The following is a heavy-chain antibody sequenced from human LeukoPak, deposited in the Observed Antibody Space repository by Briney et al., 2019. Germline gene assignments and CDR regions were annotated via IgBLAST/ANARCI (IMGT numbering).Heavy chain of an antibody. CDR3: AREARERYYYDSSGYSRNFDY. CDR2: IIPILGIA. V-gene: IGHV1-69*04. CDR1: GGTFSSYA. Sequence: ASVKVSCKASGGTFSSYAISWVRQAPGQGLEWMGRIIPILGIANYAQKFQGRVTITADKSTSTAYMELSSLRSEDTAVYYCAREARERYYYDSSGYSRNFDYWGQGTLVTVSS. D-gene: IGHD3-22*01. J-gene: IGHJ4*02.